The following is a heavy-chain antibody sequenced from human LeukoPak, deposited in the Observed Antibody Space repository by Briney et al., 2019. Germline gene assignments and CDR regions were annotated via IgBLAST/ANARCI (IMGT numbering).Heavy chain of an antibody. Sequence: PSETLSLTCAVSGGSISSGGYSWSWIRQPPGKGLEWIGYIYHSGSTYYNPSLKSRVTISVDRSKNQFSLKLSSVTAADTAVYYCARGYYDSSGYFHDAFDIWGQGTMVTVSS. J-gene: IGHJ3*02. CDR3: ARGYYDSSGYFHDAFDI. CDR2: IYHSGST. D-gene: IGHD3-22*01. V-gene: IGHV4-30-2*01. CDR1: GGSISSGGYS.